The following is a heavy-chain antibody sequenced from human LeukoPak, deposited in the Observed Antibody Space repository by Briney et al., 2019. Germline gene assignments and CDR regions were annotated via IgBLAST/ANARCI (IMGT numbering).Heavy chain of an antibody. CDR2: ISYDGSNK. CDR1: GFTFSSYG. CDR3: AKEAGGNPGNDY. V-gene: IGHV3-30*18. Sequence: PGGSLRLSCAASGFTFSSYGMHWVRQAPGKGLEWVAVISYDGSNKYYADSVKGRFIISRDNSKNTLYLQMNSLRAEDTAVYYCAKEAGGNPGNDYWGQGTLVTVSS. D-gene: IGHD4-23*01. J-gene: IGHJ4*02.